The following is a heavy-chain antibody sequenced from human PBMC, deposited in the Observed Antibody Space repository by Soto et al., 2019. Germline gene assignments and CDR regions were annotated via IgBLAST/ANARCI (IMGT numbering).Heavy chain of an antibody. D-gene: IGHD3-16*02. V-gene: IGHV1-46*01. CDR3: ARDFLYWGSYHNDYSGMDV. J-gene: IGHJ6*02. Sequence: ASVKVSCKASGYTFTSYYMHWVRQAPGQGLEWMGIINPSGGSTSYAQKFQGRVTMTRDTSTSTVYMELSSLRSEDTAVYYGARDFLYWGSYHNDYSGMDVWGQGTTVTVSS. CDR2: INPSGGST. CDR1: GYTFTSYY.